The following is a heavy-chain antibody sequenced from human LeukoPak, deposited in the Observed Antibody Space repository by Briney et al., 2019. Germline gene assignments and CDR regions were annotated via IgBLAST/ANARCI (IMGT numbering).Heavy chain of an antibody. J-gene: IGHJ4*02. Sequence: GTSVKVSCEASGFTFSTSAMQWVRQARGQRLEWIGWIVLGSGNAKYARNFQERATITRDMSKSTAYMELSSLRSEDTAVYFCAAGAAAGYFDYWGQGSLVTVSS. CDR2: IVLGSGNA. CDR1: GFTFSTSA. D-gene: IGHD6-13*01. CDR3: AAGAAAGYFDY. V-gene: IGHV1-58*02.